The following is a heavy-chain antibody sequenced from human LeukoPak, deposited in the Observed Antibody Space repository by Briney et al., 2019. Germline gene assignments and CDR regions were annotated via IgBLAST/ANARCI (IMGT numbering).Heavy chain of an antibody. CDR1: EFTFSRYW. D-gene: IGHD2-15*01. V-gene: IGHV3-74*01. CDR3: ARDLAGSRDK. Sequence: PGESLRLSCVDSEFTFSRYWMHWVRQAPGEGLVWASRINIDGSTTNYADSVKGRFTISRDNAKNTLYLQMNSLRVEDTAVYYCARDLAGSRDKWGQGTLVTVSS. CDR2: INIDGSTT. J-gene: IGHJ4*02.